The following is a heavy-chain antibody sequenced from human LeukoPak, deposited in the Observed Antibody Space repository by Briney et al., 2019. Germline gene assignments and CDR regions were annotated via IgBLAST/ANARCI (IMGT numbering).Heavy chain of an antibody. V-gene: IGHV4-59*01. J-gene: IGHJ3*02. Sequence: SETLSLTCTVSGVSISRYYWSWIRQPPGKGLEWVGCIYYSGGTTYNTSPKSRVTISVDTTKNQFSLKLSAVTAADTAVYYCAAGAGVIVAFDIWGQGTMVTVSS. CDR3: AAGAGVIVAFDI. CDR1: GVSISRYY. CDR2: IYYSGGT. D-gene: IGHD6-19*01.